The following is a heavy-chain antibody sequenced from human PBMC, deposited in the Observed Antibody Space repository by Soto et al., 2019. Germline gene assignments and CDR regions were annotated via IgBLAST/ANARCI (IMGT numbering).Heavy chain of an antibody. CDR3: ARVRASMGQRDLDF. D-gene: IGHD2-21*01. Sequence: QLQLQQWGAGLLKPSETLSLTCGVYGGSFSGYYWNWIRQPPGKGLEWIGEINPSGGTNYNPSLKSRVTISADTSKNQFSLKLSSVTAADTAVYYCARVRASMGQRDLDFWGQGTLVTVSS. CDR1: GGSFSGYY. J-gene: IGHJ4*02. V-gene: IGHV4-34*01. CDR2: INPSGGT.